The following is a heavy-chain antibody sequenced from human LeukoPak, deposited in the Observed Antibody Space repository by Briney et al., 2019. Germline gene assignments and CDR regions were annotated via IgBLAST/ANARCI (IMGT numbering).Heavy chain of an antibody. CDR2: ISSSSSYI. CDR1: GFTFSSYI. V-gene: IGHV3-21*01. Sequence: PGGPLRLSCPASGFTFSSYIMNWVRQAPGKGPECVSSISSSSSYIYYADSVKGRFTISRDNAKNSLYLQMNSLRAEDTAVYYCARVGYDFWSGYVYWGQGTLVTVSS. CDR3: ARVGYDFWSGYVY. D-gene: IGHD3-3*01. J-gene: IGHJ4*02.